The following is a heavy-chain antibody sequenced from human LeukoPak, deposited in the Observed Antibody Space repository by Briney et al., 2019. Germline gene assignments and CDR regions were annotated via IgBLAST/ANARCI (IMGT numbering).Heavy chain of an antibody. V-gene: IGHV3-48*01. CDR2: ISSSSSTI. Sequence: SGGSLRLSCAASGFTFSTYTMNWVRQAPGKGLEWVSYISSSSSTIYYADSVKGRFTISRDNSKNTLYLQMNSLKAEDAALYYCAKGNYGEKIDYWGPGTLVTVSS. CDR1: GFTFSTYT. J-gene: IGHJ4*02. CDR3: AKGNYGEKIDY. D-gene: IGHD4-17*01.